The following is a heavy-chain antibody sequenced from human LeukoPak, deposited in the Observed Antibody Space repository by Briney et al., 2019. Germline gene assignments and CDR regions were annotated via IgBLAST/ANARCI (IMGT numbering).Heavy chain of an antibody. V-gene: IGHV4-59*11. CDR3: ARDLVTVTKGFDI. J-gene: IGHJ3*02. CDR2: ISYIGSA. CDR1: DDSFSSHY. D-gene: IGHD4-17*01. Sequence: SETLSLTCAVSDDSFSSHYWTWIRQPPGKGLEWIGYISYIGSANYNPSLKSRVTISIDTSKNQFSLKLSSVTAADTAVYYCARDLVTVTKGFDIWGQGTMVSVSS.